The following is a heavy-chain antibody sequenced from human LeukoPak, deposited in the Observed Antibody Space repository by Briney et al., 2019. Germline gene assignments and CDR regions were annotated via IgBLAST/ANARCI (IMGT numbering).Heavy chain of an antibody. V-gene: IGHV1-69*05. J-gene: IGHJ4*02. Sequence: SVRVSCKASGGTFSSYAISWVRQAPGQGLEWMGGIIPIFGTVNYAQKFQGRVTITTDESTSTAYMELSSLRSEDTAVYYCASLSMDYDFWSGYPYYFDYWGQGTLVTVSS. CDR3: ASLSMDYDFWSGYPYYFDY. D-gene: IGHD3-3*01. CDR2: IIPIFGTV. CDR1: GGTFSSYA.